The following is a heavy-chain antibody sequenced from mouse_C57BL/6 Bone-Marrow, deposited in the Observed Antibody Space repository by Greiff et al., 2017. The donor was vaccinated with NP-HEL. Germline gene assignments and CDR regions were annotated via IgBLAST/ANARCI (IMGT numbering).Heavy chain of an antibody. V-gene: IGHV5-6*01. CDR3: ARQHLDY. J-gene: IGHJ2*01. CDR1: GFTFSSYG. CDR2: ISSGGSYT. Sequence: EVKVVESGGDLVKPGGSLKLSCAASGFTFSSYGMSWVRQTPDKRLEWVATISSGGSYTYYPDSVKGRFTISRDNAKNTLYLQMSSLKSEDTAMYYCARQHLDYWGQGTTLTVSS.